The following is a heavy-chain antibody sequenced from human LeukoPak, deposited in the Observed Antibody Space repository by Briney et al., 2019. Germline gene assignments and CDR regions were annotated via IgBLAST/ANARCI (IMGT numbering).Heavy chain of an antibody. J-gene: IGHJ6*03. D-gene: IGHD3-3*01. V-gene: IGHV3-30-3*01. CDR3: AKHGPDYDFWSGQYYYYMDV. CDR1: GFTFSSYA. CDR2: ISYDGSNK. Sequence: PGGSLRLSCAASGFTFSSYAMHWVRQAPGKGLEWVAVISYDGSNKYYADSVKGRFTISRDNSKNTLYLQMNSLRAEDTAVYYCAKHGPDYDFWSGQYYYYMDVWGKGTTVTVSS.